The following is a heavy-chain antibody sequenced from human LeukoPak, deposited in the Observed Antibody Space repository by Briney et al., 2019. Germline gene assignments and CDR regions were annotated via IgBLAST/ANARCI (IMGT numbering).Heavy chain of an antibody. Sequence: NPSETLSLTCTVSGGSVSSYYWSWIRQPPGKGLEWIGYIYYSGSTNYNPSLQSRVTLSVDTSKNQFSLKLSSVTAADTVVYYCARDDYDSSGESAFDIWGQGTMVTVSS. D-gene: IGHD3-22*01. CDR2: IYYSGST. CDR3: ARDDYDSSGESAFDI. V-gene: IGHV4-59*02. CDR1: GGSVSSYY. J-gene: IGHJ3*02.